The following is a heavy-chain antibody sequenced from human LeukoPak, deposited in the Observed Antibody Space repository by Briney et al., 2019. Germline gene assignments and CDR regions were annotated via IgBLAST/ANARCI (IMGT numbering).Heavy chain of an antibody. D-gene: IGHD6-13*01. Sequence: SGTLSLTCAVSGGSISSSNWWSWVRQPPGKGLEWIGEIYHSGSTKNNPSLKSRVTISVDKSKNQFSLKLSSVTAADTAVYYCARGRRAAAGTSDYWGQGTLVTVSS. CDR1: GGSISSSNW. CDR2: IYHSGST. J-gene: IGHJ4*02. CDR3: ARGRRAAAGTSDY. V-gene: IGHV4-4*02.